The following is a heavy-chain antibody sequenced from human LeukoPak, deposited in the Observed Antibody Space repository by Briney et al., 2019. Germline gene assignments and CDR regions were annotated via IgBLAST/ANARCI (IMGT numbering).Heavy chain of an antibody. CDR2: IYYSGNT. J-gene: IGHJ4*02. V-gene: IGHV4-39*07. Sequence: SETLSLTCTVSGGSISNSSYYWGWIRQPPGKGLEWIGTIYYSGNTYYNPSLKSRVTISVDTSKNQFSLKLSSVTAADTAVYYCARMGLHDYWGQGTLVTVSS. CDR1: GGSISNSSYY. CDR3: ARMGLHDY.